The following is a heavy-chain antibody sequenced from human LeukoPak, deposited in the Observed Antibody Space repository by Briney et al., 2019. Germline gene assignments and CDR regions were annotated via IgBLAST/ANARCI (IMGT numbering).Heavy chain of an antibody. D-gene: IGHD6-19*01. V-gene: IGHV4-59*01. CDR1: GGSISSYY. CDR2: IYYSGST. J-gene: IGHJ5*02. Sequence: PSETLSLTCTVSGGSISSYYWSWIRQPPGKGLEWLGYIYYSGSTNYNPSLKSRVTISVDTSKNQFSLKLSSVTAADTAVYYCARRSSGWYDNWFDPWGQGTLVTVSS. CDR3: ARRSSGWYDNWFDP.